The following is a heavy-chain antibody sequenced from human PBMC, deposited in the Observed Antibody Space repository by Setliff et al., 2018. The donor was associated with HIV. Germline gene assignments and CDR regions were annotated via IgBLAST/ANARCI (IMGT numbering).Heavy chain of an antibody. D-gene: IGHD2-8*02. V-gene: IGHV1-18*01. J-gene: IGHJ4*02. CDR2: ISESNGAT. CDR3: ARGGHCTAGVCYHYEY. Sequence: ASVKVSCKASGGTFSSYALSWVRQAPGQGLEWVGWISESNGATYYAQKVQGRVTMTTDASTSTAYMELRSLTSDDTAVYYCARGGHCTAGVCYHYEYWGQGTQVTVSS. CDR1: GGTFSSYA.